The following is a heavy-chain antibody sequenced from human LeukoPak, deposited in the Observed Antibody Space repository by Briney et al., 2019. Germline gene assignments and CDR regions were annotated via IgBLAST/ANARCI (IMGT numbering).Heavy chain of an antibody. Sequence: SVKVSCKASGYTFTSYDISWVRQAPGQGLEWMGGIIPIFGTANYAQKFQGRVTITGDESTSTAYMELSSLRSDDTAVYYCADIAVAGDFDYWGQGTLVTVSS. CDR3: ADIAVAGDFDY. D-gene: IGHD6-19*01. CDR1: GYTFTSYD. CDR2: IIPIFGTA. V-gene: IGHV1-69*13. J-gene: IGHJ4*02.